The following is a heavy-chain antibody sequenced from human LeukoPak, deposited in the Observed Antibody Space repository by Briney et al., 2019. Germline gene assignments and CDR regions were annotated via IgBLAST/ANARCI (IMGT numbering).Heavy chain of an antibody. CDR3: ATAYDYGDYYYGMDV. CDR1: GFTFSSYA. D-gene: IGHD4-17*01. J-gene: IGHJ6*02. V-gene: IGHV3-30-3*01. CDR2: ISYDGSNK. Sequence: GGSLRLSCAASGFTFSSYAMHWVRQAPGKGLEWVAVISYDGSNKYYADSVKGRFTISRDNSKNTLYLQMNSLRAEDKAVYYCATAYDYGDYYYGMDVWGQGTTVTVSS.